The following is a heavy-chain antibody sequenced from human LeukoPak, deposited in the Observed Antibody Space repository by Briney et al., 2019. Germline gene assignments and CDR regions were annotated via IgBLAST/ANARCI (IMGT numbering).Heavy chain of an antibody. V-gene: IGHV3-20*04. Sequence: GGSLRLSCAASGFTFDDYAMNWVRHVPGRGLEWVSGINWNGRITEYADSAKDRFTIPRQNTKNSLYLYMNNLGGEDTALYFCARGSVQLWLRDTYYYMDVWGKGTTVTVSS. J-gene: IGHJ6*03. CDR2: INWNGRIT. D-gene: IGHD5-18*01. CDR3: ARGSVQLWLRDTYYYMDV. CDR1: GFTFDDYA.